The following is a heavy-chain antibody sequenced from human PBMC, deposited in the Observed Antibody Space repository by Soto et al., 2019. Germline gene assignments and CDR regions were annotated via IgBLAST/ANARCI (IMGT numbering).Heavy chain of an antibody. CDR3: ARGVSAGVDY. CDR2: IIPMFTSP. D-gene: IGHD1-26*01. Sequence: ASVKVSCKVSGGSFSNYAISWVRQAPGQGLEWMGGIIPMFTSPNYAQKFQDRVTITADESTTTAYMRLSSLTYDDTAVYYCARGVSAGVDYWGQGTLVTVSS. CDR1: GGSFSNYA. V-gene: IGHV1-69*13. J-gene: IGHJ4*02.